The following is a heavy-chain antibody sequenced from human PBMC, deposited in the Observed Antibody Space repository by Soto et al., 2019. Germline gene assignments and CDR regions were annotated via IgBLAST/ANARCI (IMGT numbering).Heavy chain of an antibody. J-gene: IGHJ4*02. Sequence: GGSLRLSCAASGFTFSSYAMSWVRQAPGKGLEWVSGISVSGGRTYCVDSVKGRFTISRDNSKNTLYVQMNSLRVEDTAVYYCAKDLEDMDNWGQGTLVTVSS. CDR2: ISVSGGRT. CDR3: AKDLEDMDN. V-gene: IGHV3-23*01. CDR1: GFTFSSYA.